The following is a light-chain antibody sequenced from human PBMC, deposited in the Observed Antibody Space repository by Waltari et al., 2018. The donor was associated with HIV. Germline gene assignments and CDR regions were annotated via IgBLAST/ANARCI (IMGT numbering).Light chain of an antibody. Sequence: DIQMTQSPSTLSASVGDRVTITCRASQSISSWLAWYQQKPGKAPKLLIYKASTLESGVPSRFSGSGSWTEFTLTISSLQPDDFSTYYCQQYNSYSPITFGQGTRLEIK. V-gene: IGKV1-5*03. J-gene: IGKJ5*01. CDR2: KAS. CDR1: QSISSW. CDR3: QQYNSYSPIT.